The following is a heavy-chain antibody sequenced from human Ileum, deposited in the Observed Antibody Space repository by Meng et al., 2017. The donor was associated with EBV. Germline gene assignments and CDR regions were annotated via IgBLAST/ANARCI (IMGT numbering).Heavy chain of an antibody. CDR3: ARQATGYCSGGSCYSGSIFDY. D-gene: IGHD2-15*01. CDR2: IYYSGST. V-gene: IGHV4-30-4*01. CDR1: GGSISRGDYY. J-gene: IGHJ4*02. Sequence: QGQGEEAGPGRVKASQARSLTWTGGGGSISRGDYYWSWIRQPPGKGLEWIGYIYYSGSTHYNPSLKSRVTISVDTSKNQFSLKVSSVTAADTAVYYCARQATGYCSGGSCYSGSIFDYWGQGTLVTVSS.